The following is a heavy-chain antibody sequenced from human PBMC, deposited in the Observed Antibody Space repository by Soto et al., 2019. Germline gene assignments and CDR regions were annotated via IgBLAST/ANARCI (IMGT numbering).Heavy chain of an antibody. CDR2: IYPGDSDT. CDR1: GYSFTSFW. Sequence: GESLKISCKGSGYSFTSFWIAWVRQMPGKGLEWMGIIYPGDSDTRYSPSFQGQVTFSADKSSSTAYLQWSSLKASDTAMYFCARTRSITGPGSIDYWGQGTLVTVSS. J-gene: IGHJ4*01. CDR3: ARTRSITGPGSIDY. V-gene: IGHV5-51*01. D-gene: IGHD1-20*01.